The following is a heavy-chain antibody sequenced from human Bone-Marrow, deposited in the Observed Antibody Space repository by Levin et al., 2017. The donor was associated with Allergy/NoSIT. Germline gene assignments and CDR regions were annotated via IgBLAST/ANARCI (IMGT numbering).Heavy chain of an antibody. CDR3: AKDDYLGDCSGGSCHSTGFDH. J-gene: IGHJ5*02. CDR1: GFTFSNYA. V-gene: IGHV3-23*01. D-gene: IGHD2-15*01. Sequence: HTGGSLRLSCVASGFTFSNYAMVWVRQAPGKGLEWVSGITASGGSQLYADSVKGRFTISRDNSKNPVSLQMNNLRVEDPAVFYCAKDDYLGDCSGGSCHSTGFDHWGQGTLVTVSS. CDR2: ITASGGSQ.